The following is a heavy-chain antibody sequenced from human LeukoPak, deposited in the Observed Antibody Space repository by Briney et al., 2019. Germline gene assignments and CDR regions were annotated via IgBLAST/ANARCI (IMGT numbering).Heavy chain of an antibody. J-gene: IGHJ4*02. Sequence: ASVKVSCKASGYTFTGYYMHWVRQAPGQGLEWMGWINPNSGGTNYAQKFQGRVTMTRNTSISTAYMELSRLRSDDTAVYYCARGRGRGYQLLFGYWGQGTLVTVSS. CDR2: INPNSGGT. CDR3: ARGRGRGYQLLFGY. V-gene: IGHV1-2*02. CDR1: GYTFTGYY. D-gene: IGHD2-2*01.